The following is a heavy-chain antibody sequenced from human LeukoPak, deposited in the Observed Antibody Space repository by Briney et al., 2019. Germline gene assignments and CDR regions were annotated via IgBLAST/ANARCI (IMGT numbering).Heavy chain of an antibody. CDR1: GFTFSSFW. CDR3: ARERTSGWDAFDF. CDR2: INSVGSST. Sequence: GGSLRLSCTASGFTFSSFWMHWVRQAPGKGLVWVSRINSVGSSTSYADSVKGRFTISRDNAKNTLYLQMNSLRAEDTAVYYCARERTSGWDAFDFWGQGTLVTVSS. D-gene: IGHD6-19*01. J-gene: IGHJ4*02. V-gene: IGHV3-74*01.